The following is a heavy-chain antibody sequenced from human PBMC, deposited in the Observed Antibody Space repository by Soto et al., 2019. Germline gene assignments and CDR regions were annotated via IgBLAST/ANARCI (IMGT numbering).Heavy chain of an antibody. CDR1: GYTFTGYY. D-gene: IGHD6-6*01. V-gene: IGHV1-2*02. J-gene: IGHJ4*02. CDR2: INPNSGGT. Sequence: ASVKVSCKASGYTFTGYYMHWVRRAPGQGLEWMGWINPNSGGTNYAQKFQGRVTMTRDTSISTAYMELSRLRSDDTAVYYCARGIAARGAYYFDYWGQGTLVTVSS. CDR3: ARGIAARGAYYFDY.